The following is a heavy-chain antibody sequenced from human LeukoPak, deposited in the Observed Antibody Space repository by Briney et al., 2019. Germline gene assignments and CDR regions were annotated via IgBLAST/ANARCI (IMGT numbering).Heavy chain of an antibody. V-gene: IGHV3-21*01. D-gene: IGHD3-22*01. CDR1: GFTFSSYG. J-gene: IGHJ4*02. CDR2: ISGSGSST. CDR3: AGDPTYYDSSGSHFDY. Sequence: GGSLRLSCAASGFTFSSYGMSWVRQAPGKGLELVSAISGSGSSTYYADSVKGRFTISRDNAKNSLYLQMNSLRAEDTAVYYCAGDPTYYDSSGSHFDYWGQGTLVTVSS.